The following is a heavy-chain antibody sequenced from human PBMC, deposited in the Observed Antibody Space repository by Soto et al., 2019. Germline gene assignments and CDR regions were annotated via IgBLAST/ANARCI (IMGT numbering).Heavy chain of an antibody. CDR2: IYYSGST. D-gene: IGHD3-10*01. CDR1: GGSISSSSYY. V-gene: IGHV4-39*01. CDR3: ARRVNYYGSGSDYYYYGMDV. J-gene: IGHJ6*02. Sequence: PSETLSLTCTVSGGSISSSSYYWGWIRQPPGKGLEWIGSIYYSGSTYYNPSLKSRVTISVDTSKNQFSLKLSSVTAADTAVYYCARRVNYYGSGSDYYYYGMDVWGQGTTVTVSS.